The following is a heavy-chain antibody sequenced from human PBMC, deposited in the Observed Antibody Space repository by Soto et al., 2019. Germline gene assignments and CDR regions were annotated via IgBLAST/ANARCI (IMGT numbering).Heavy chain of an antibody. CDR2: ISAYNGNT. V-gene: IGHV1-18*01. CDR3: XXXXXXXXX. CDR1: GYTFTNFG. Sequence: QVQLVQSGAEVKKPGASVKVSCKASGYTFTNFGISWVRQAPGQGLEWMGWISAYNGNTNYAQNFQGRVTMTTDTSTXTXXXXXXXXXXXXXXXXXXXXXXXXXXXXGQGTLVTVSS. J-gene: IGHJ4*02.